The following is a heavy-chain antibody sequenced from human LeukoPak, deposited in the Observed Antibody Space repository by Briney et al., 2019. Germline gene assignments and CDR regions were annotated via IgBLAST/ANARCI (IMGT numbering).Heavy chain of an antibody. CDR1: GLTFSSYA. Sequence: GGSLRLSCAASGLTFSSYAISLVRQAPGKGLEWVSAISGSDGSTYYADSVKGRFTITRDNSKNTLYLQMNSLRAEDTAVYYCATCGLGAYPEFFDYWGQGTLVTVSS. CDR2: ISGSDGST. CDR3: ATCGLGAYPEFFDY. D-gene: IGHD2-21*01. V-gene: IGHV3-23*01. J-gene: IGHJ4*02.